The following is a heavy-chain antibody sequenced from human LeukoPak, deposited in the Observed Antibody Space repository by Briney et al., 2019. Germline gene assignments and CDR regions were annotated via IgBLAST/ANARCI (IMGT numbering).Heavy chain of an antibody. V-gene: IGHV4-59*12. CDR1: GGSISNYY. CDR3: ARALGVAVYWYFDL. D-gene: IGHD6-19*01. CDR2: IYYSGSA. Sequence: SETLSLTCTISGGSISNYYWNWIRQPPGKGLEWIAYIYYSGSANYNPSLKSRVTISIDTSKSHFSLKLSSVTAADTAVYYCARALGVAVYWYFDLWGRGTLVTVSS. J-gene: IGHJ2*01.